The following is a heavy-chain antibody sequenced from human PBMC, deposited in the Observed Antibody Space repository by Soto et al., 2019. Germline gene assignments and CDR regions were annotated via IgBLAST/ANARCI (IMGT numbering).Heavy chain of an antibody. CDR1: GFTFSSYA. CDR3: XXXXXXXXXXXXXXYFDL. J-gene: IGHJ2*01. CDR2: ISGSGGST. Sequence: EVQLLESGGGLVQPGGSLRLSCAASGFTFSSYAMSWVRQAPGKGLEWVSAISGSGGSTYYADSVKGRFTISRDNSKXXXXXXXXXXXXXXXXXXXXXXXXXXXXXXXXXXYFDLWGRGTLVTVSS. V-gene: IGHV3-23*01.